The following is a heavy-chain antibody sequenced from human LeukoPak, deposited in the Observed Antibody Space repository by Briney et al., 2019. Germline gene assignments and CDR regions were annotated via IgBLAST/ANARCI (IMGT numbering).Heavy chain of an antibody. V-gene: IGHV4-59*01. Sequence: SETLSLTCTVSGGSISSYYWSWIRQPPGKGLEWIGYIYYSGGTNYNPSLKSRVTISVDTSKNQFSLKLSSVTAADTAVYYCARDSSSSYFNWFDPWGQGTLVTVSS. CDR1: GGSISSYY. CDR3: ARDSSSSYFNWFDP. CDR2: IYYSGGT. J-gene: IGHJ5*02. D-gene: IGHD6-6*01.